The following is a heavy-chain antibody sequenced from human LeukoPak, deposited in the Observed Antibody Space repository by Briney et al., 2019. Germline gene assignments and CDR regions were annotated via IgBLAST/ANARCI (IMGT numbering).Heavy chain of an antibody. CDR3: ARDYGDYGFDY. Sequence: SETLSLTCTVSGGSISGSSYYWGWIRQPPGKGLEWIGSIYHSGSTYYNPSLKSRLTISVDTSKNQFSLKLSSVTAADTAVYYCARDYGDYGFDYWGQGTLVTVSS. CDR1: GGSISGSSYY. D-gene: IGHD4-17*01. V-gene: IGHV4-39*07. J-gene: IGHJ4*02. CDR2: IYHSGST.